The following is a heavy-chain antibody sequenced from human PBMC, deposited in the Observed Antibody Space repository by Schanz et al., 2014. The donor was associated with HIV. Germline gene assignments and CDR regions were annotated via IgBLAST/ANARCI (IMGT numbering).Heavy chain of an antibody. J-gene: IGHJ4*02. CDR3: TTDQFGGYFVH. CDR2: MNQDGSRK. V-gene: IGHV3-7*01. CDR1: GFTFSSYW. Sequence: EVQLVESGGDLVKPGESLRLSCAASGFTFSSYWMTWVRQAPGKGLEMVANMNQDGSRKYYVDSVKGRFTISRDNAKNSLYLQMNSLRDDDMAVYYCTTDQFGGYFVHWGQGALVTVSS. D-gene: IGHD5-12*01.